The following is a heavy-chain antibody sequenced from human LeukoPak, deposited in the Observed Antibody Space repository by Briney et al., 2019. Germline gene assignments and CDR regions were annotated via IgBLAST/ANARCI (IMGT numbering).Heavy chain of an antibody. Sequence: RGALRHSCAASGFTFSSFSMDWVRQAPGERLEWVSSISSSSSYIYYADSVKGRFTISRDNAKNSLYLQLNSLRVEDAAVYYCKSGGAAPGSFDNWGQGTLVTVSP. CDR3: KSGGAAPGSFDN. V-gene: IGHV3-21*01. J-gene: IGHJ4*02. CDR2: ISSSSSYI. D-gene: IGHD6-13*01. CDR1: GFTFSSFS.